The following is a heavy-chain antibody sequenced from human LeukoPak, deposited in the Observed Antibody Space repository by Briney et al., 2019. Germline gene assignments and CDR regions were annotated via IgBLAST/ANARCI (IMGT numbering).Heavy chain of an antibody. J-gene: IGHJ3*02. Sequence: GGSLRLSCAASEFTFSSYSMNWVRQAPGKGLEWVSYITNSGNSKSYADSVKGRFTISRDNTKNSLYLQMNGLRAEDTAVYYCAREYNSGPKQTDAFDIWGQGTMVTVSS. D-gene: IGHD3-22*01. CDR2: ITNSGNSK. CDR1: EFTFSSYS. CDR3: AREYNSGPKQTDAFDI. V-gene: IGHV3-48*01.